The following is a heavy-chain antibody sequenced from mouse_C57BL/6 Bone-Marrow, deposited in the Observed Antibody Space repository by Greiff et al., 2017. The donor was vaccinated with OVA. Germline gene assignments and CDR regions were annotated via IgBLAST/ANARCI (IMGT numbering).Heavy chain of an antibody. J-gene: IGHJ2*01. CDR2: INPYNGGT. V-gene: IGHV1-19*01. D-gene: IGHD2-2*01. CDR1: GYTFTDYY. CDR3: ARGMRLRKADY. Sequence: VQLQQSGPVLVKPGASVKMSCKASGYTFTDYYMNWVKQSHGKSLEWIGVINPYNGGTSYNQKFKGKATLTVDKSSSTAYMELNSLTSEDSAVYYCARGMRLRKADYWGQGTTLTVSS.